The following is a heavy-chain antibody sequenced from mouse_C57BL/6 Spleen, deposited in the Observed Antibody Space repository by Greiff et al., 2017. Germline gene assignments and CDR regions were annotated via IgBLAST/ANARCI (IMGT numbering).Heavy chain of an antibody. CDR2: IYPGDGDT. CDR1: GYAFSSSW. CDR3: ARGVTGTLGDY. V-gene: IGHV1-82*01. Sequence: VMLVESGPELVKPGASVKISCKASGYAFSSSWMNWVKQRPGKGLEWIGRIYPGDGDTNYNGKFKGKATLTADKSSSTAYMQLSSLTSEDSAVYFCARGVTGTLGDYWGQGTTLTVSS. D-gene: IGHD4-1*01. J-gene: IGHJ2*01.